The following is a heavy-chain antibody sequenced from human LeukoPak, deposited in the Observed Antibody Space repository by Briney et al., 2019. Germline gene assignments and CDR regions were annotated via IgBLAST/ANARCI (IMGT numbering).Heavy chain of an antibody. CDR3: ARVLPGGDWFDP. Sequence: SETLSLTCTVSGGSISSGGYYWRWIRQHPGKGLEWIGYIYYSGSTYYNPSLKSRVTISVDTSKNQFSLKLSSVTAADTAVYYCARVLPGGDWFDPWGQGTLVTVSS. CDR1: GGSISSGGYY. V-gene: IGHV4-31*03. CDR2: IYYSGST. D-gene: IGHD3-10*01. J-gene: IGHJ5*02.